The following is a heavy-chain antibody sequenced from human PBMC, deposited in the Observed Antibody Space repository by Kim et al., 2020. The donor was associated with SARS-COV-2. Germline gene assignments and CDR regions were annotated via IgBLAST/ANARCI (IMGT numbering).Heavy chain of an antibody. J-gene: IGHJ6*02. CDR1: GGSFSGYY. Sequence: SETLSLTCAVYGGSFSGYYWSWIRQPPGKGLEWIGEINHSGSTNYNPSLKSRVTISVDTSKNQFSLKLSSVTAADTAVYYCARVVGVIYYYYGMDVWGQG. CDR3: ARVVGVIYYYYGMDV. CDR2: INHSGST. V-gene: IGHV4-34*01. D-gene: IGHD3-22*01.